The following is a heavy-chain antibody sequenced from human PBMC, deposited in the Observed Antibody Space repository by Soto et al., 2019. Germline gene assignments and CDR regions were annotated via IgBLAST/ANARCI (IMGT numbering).Heavy chain of an antibody. D-gene: IGHD6-13*01. Sequence: GESLKISCNGSGYSFTSYWISWVRQMPGKGLEWMGRIDPSDSYTNYSPSFQGHVTISADKSISTAYLQWSSLKASDTAMYYCATPYSSHYYYGMDVWGQGTTVTVSS. CDR3: ATPYSSHYYYGMDV. CDR1: GYSFTSYW. J-gene: IGHJ6*02. V-gene: IGHV5-10-1*01. CDR2: IDPSDSYT.